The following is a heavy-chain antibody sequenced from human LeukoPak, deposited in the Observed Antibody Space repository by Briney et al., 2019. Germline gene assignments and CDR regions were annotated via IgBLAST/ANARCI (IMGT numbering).Heavy chain of an antibody. CDR1: GFTFSSYG. CDR3: AKALGSSSWFQYFQH. J-gene: IGHJ1*01. Sequence: GGSLRLSCAASGFTFSSYGMHWVRQAPGKGLEWVAVISYDGSNKYYADSVKGRFTISRDNSKNTLYLQMNSLRAEDTAVYYCAKALGSSSWFQYFQHWGQGTLVTVSS. V-gene: IGHV3-30*18. CDR2: ISYDGSNK. D-gene: IGHD6-13*01.